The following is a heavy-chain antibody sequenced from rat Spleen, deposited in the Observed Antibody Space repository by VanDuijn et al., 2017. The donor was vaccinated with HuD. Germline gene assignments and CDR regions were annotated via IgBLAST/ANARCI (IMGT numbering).Heavy chain of an antibody. CDR3: VKDRGEYNNLFDY. CDR1: GFTFSIYG. J-gene: IGHJ2*01. Sequence: EVQLVDHGGGLVQPGRSLKLSCAPSGFTFSIYGMAWVRQAPTKGLEWVASISTGGGNTYYRDSVKGRFTLSRDVAKSTLYLQMNNLRSEDTATYYCVKDRGEYNNLFDYWGQGVMVTVSS. D-gene: IGHD1-10*01. V-gene: IGHV5S13*01. CDR2: ISTGGGNT.